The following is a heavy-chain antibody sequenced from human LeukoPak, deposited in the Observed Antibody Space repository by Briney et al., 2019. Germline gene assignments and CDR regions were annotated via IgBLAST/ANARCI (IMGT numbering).Heavy chain of an antibody. Sequence: GGSLRLSCAASGFTFSTYGMNWVRQAPGKGLEWVSGINWNGGSTGYADSVKGRFTISRDNAKNSLYLQMNSLRAEDTALYYCARDLPTTGTFDIWGQGTMVTVSS. V-gene: IGHV3-20*04. J-gene: IGHJ3*02. CDR3: ARDLPTTGTFDI. CDR2: INWNGGST. CDR1: GFTFSTYG. D-gene: IGHD3-10*01.